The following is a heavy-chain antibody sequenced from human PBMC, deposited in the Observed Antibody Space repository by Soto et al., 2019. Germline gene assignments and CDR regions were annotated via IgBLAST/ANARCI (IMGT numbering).Heavy chain of an antibody. CDR1: GYTFTSYG. Sequence: QVQLVQSGAEVKKPGASVKVSCKASGYTFTSYGISWVRQAPGQGLECMGWISAYNGNTNYAQKLQGRVTMTTDTSTSTAYMELRSLRSDDTAVYYCARDLQGYSYFDWLYAPRSHAFDIWGQGTMVTVSS. CDR3: ARDLQGYSYFDWLYAPRSHAFDI. CDR2: ISAYNGNT. D-gene: IGHD3-9*01. V-gene: IGHV1-18*01. J-gene: IGHJ3*02.